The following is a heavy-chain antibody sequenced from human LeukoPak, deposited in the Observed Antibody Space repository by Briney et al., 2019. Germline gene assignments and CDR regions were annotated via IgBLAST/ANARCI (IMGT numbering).Heavy chain of an antibody. V-gene: IGHV1-2*02. Sequence: ASVKVSCKASGYTFTGYYMHWVRQAPGQGLEWMGWINPDSGATNYAQRFQGRVTMTRDTSISTAYMELSRLRSDDTALYYCAKSEMAEFWGQGNLVHVFS. CDR2: INPDSGAT. D-gene: IGHD1-14*01. J-gene: IGHJ4*02. CDR3: AKSEMAEF. CDR1: GYTFTGYY.